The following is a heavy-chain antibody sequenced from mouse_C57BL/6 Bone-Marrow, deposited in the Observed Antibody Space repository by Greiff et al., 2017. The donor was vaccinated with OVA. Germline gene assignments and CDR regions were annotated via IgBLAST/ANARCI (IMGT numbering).Heavy chain of an antibody. Sequence: EVKLVESGGGLVKPGGSLKLSCAASGFTFSDYGMHWVRQAPEKGLEWVAYISSGSSTIYYADTVKGRFTISRDNAKHTLFLQMTSLRSEDTAMYYCARSGYALYAMDYWGQGTSVTVSS. CDR3: ARSGYALYAMDY. D-gene: IGHD1-3*01. J-gene: IGHJ4*01. V-gene: IGHV5-17*01. CDR2: ISSGSSTI. CDR1: GFTFSDYG.